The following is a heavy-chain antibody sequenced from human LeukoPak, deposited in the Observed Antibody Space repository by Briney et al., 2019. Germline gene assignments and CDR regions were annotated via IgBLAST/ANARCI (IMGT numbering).Heavy chain of an antibody. CDR2: IKQDGSEK. CDR1: GFTSSSYW. D-gene: IGHD6-19*01. Sequence: PGGSLRISCAASGFTSSSYWMSWVRQAPGKGLEGVANIKQDGSEKYYVDSVRGRFTISRDNAKNSLYLQMNSLRAEDTAVYYCARDRGSSGWYEFDYWGQGTLVTVSS. J-gene: IGHJ4*02. CDR3: ARDRGSSGWYEFDY. V-gene: IGHV3-7*01.